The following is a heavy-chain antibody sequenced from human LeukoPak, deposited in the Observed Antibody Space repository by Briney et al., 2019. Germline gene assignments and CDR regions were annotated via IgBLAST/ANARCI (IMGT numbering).Heavy chain of an antibody. CDR1: GGSISSGGYY. CDR2: IYYSGST. D-gene: IGHD3-22*01. CDR3: VRVVVKPNWFDP. Sequence: SQTLSLTCTVSGGSISSGGYYWSWIRQHPGKGLEWIGYIYYSGSTYYNPSLNSRVTISVDTSKNQFSLKLSSVTAADTAVYYCVRVVVKPNWFDPWGQGTLVTVSS. V-gene: IGHV4-31*03. J-gene: IGHJ5*02.